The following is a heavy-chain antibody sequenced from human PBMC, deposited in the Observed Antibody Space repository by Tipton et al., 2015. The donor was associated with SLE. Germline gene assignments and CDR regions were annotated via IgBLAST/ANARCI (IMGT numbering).Heavy chain of an antibody. Sequence: SLRLSCAASGFTFSSHWMHWVRQAPGKGLVWVSRINGDGSTTNYADSVKGRFTISRDNAKNTLYFQMNSLRAEDTAVYYCTRVESTSWAFDIWGQGTIVTVSS. J-gene: IGHJ3*02. CDR1: GFTFSSHW. CDR2: INGDGSTT. CDR3: TRVESTSWAFDI. D-gene: IGHD2/OR15-2a*01. V-gene: IGHV3-74*01.